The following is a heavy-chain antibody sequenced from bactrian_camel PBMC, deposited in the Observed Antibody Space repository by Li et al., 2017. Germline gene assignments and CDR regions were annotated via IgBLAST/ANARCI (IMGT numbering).Heavy chain of an antibody. D-gene: IGHD1*01. CDR3: AADRRIASLSCLTDDKVY. J-gene: IGHJ4*01. Sequence: HVQLVESGGGSVQAGGSLRLSCTTSRYIDANYCVGWFRQAPGKGREGVASVSQATTTDYADFVRGRFTISRLNGGRTVFLQMNSLKAEDTGRYYCAADRRIASLSCLTDDKVYWGQGTQVTVS. CDR1: RYIDANYC. CDR2: VSQATTT. V-gene: IGHV3S53*01.